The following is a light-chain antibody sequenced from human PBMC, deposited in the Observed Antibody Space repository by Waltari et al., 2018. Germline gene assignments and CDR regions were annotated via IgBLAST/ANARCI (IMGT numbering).Light chain of an antibody. CDR2: EGS. CDR3: YSYAGSSTWV. V-gene: IGLV2-23*01. J-gene: IGLJ3*02. CDR1: SGDVGGSNV. Sequence: QSALTQPASVSGSPGQSITLSCTRTSGDVGGSNVVSWYQRHPGKVPKLIIYEGSKRPSGISDRFSGSKSGNTASLTISGLQTEDEAEYYCYSYAGSSTWVFGGGTQLTVV.